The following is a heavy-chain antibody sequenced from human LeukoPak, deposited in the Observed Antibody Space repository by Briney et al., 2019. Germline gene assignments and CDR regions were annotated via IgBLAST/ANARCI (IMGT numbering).Heavy chain of an antibody. Sequence: SETLSLTCTVSGGSISSSSYYWGWIRQPPGKGLEWIGSIYYSGSTYYNPSLKSRVTISVDTSKNQFSLKLSSVTAADTAVYYCARQISYSSGWYPSWDAGGYYYYYMDVWGKGTTVTVSS. V-gene: IGHV4-39*07. CDR1: GGSISSSSYY. CDR3: ARQISYSSGWYPSWDAGGYYYYYMDV. D-gene: IGHD6-19*01. J-gene: IGHJ6*03. CDR2: IYYSGST.